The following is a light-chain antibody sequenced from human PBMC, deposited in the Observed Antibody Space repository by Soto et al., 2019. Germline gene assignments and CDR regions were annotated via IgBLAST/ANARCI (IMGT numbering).Light chain of an antibody. V-gene: IGKV3-15*01. Sequence: EIVMTQSPATLSVSPGERATLSCRASHCVSSYLAWYQQKPGQAPRLLIYATSTRATGIPARFSGSGSGTEFTLTIDSLDPEDFAVYYCQQYNNWPPWTFGQGTKVDIK. CDR2: ATS. CDR3: QQYNNWPPWT. CDR1: HCVSSY. J-gene: IGKJ1*01.